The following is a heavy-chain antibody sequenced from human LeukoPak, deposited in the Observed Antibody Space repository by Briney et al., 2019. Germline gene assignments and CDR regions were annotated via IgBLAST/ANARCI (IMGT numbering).Heavy chain of an antibody. J-gene: IGHJ3*02. D-gene: IGHD1-26*01. CDR2: ISGSGGST. Sequence: GGSLRLPCAASGFTFSSYAMSWVRQAPGKGLEWVSAISGSGGSTYYADSVKGRFTISRDNSKNTLYLQMNSLRAEDTAVYYCAKDLLRILGIVGATVICAFDIWGQGTMVTVSS. V-gene: IGHV3-23*01. CDR3: AKDLLRILGIVGATVICAFDI. CDR1: GFTFSSYA.